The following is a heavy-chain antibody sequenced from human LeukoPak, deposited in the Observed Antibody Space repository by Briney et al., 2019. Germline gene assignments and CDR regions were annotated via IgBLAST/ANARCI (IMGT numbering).Heavy chain of an antibody. J-gene: IGHJ4*02. V-gene: IGHV4-34*01. D-gene: IGHD6-19*01. CDR1: GGSFSGYY. Sequence: SETLSLTCAVYGGSFSGYYWSWIRQPPGKGLEWIAEIDHSGRTNFNRSLKSRITISVDTSKKHFSLKLSSVTAADTAVNYCARKGLTKPLSVAVDFDSWGQGTLVTVSS. CDR2: IDHSGRT. CDR3: ARKGLTKPLSVAVDFDS.